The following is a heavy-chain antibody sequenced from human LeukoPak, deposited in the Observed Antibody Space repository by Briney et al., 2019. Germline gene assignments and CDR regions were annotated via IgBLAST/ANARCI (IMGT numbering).Heavy chain of an antibody. CDR1: GYTFTSYG. V-gene: IGHV1-18*01. D-gene: IGHD5-12*01. CDR3: ARAISGYDTDAFDI. Sequence: ASVKVSCKASGYTFTSYGISWLRQAPGQGLEWMGWISTYNGNTNYAQKLQGRVTMNTDTSTSTAYMELRSLRSDDTAVYYCARAISGYDTDAFDIWGQGTMVTVSS. CDR2: ISTYNGNT. J-gene: IGHJ3*02.